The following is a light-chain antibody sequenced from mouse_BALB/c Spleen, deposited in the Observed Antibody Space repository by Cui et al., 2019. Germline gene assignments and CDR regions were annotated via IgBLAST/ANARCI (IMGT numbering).Light chain of an antibody. J-gene: IGKJ4*01. V-gene: IGKV4-70*01. CDR2: DTS. CDR1: SSISY. CDR3: HQRSSYDT. Sequence: QIVLTQSPAIMSASPGEKVTMTCSASSSISYMHWYQQKPGTSPKRWIYDTSKLASGVPARFSGSGSGTSYSLTISSMEAEDAATYYWHQRSSYDTFGSGTKLEIK.